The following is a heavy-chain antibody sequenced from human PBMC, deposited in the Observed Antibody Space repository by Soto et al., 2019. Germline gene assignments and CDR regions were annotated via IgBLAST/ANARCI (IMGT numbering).Heavy chain of an antibody. D-gene: IGHD4-17*01. V-gene: IGHV2-5*02. CDR1: CISLTTTHMG. Sequence: QLTLKASGPPLVRPAQTLTLTCAFSCISLTTTHMGVAWIRHPPGKALEWLALIYWDVDKLYTHSLKNRLDIAKDTSRNRVVLTNTNMLREATRNCVCAHACDYDLLSCDQWGPETLVSVSS. J-gene: IGHJ4*02. CDR3: AHACDYDLLSCDQ. CDR2: IYWDVDK.